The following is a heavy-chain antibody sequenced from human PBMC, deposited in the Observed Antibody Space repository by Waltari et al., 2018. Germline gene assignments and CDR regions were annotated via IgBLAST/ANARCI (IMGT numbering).Heavy chain of an antibody. CDR2: IYNSRST. CDR1: GGSISSGGYY. CDR3: AREPIPGGDASGS. Sequence: QVQLQESGPGLVKPSQTLSLTCTVSGGSISSGGYYWSLIRQHPGKGLEWIGDIYNSRSTDSNPAHKSRVTISVDTSTTQFSPKLSSVTAADTAVYYCAREPIPGGDASGSWGQGTLVTVSS. J-gene: IGHJ5*02. V-gene: IGHV4-31*03. D-gene: IGHD2-21*02.